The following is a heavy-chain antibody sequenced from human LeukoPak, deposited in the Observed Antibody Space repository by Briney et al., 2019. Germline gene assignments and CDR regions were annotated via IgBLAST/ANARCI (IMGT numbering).Heavy chain of an antibody. D-gene: IGHD1-26*01. CDR2: ISIYNGNT. V-gene: IGHV1-18*04. CDR1: GYTFTGYY. J-gene: IGHJ4*02. CDR3: ANAIVTLTAFDY. Sequence: GASVKVSCKASGYTFTGYYMHWVRQAPGQGLEWMGWISIYNGNTNYARKFQGRVTMTTDTSTSTAYMELRSLRSDDTAVYYCANAIVTLTAFDYWGQGTLVTVSS.